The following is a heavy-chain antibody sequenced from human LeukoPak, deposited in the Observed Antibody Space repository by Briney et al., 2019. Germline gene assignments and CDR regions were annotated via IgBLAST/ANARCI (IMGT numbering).Heavy chain of an antibody. Sequence: ASVKVSCKASGYTFTSYYIHWVRQAPGQGLEWMGIINPSGGSTSYAQKFQGRVTISVDTSKNQFSLKLSSVTAADTAVYYCARQYYDILTGLLEWSSLAFDIWGQGTMVTVSS. CDR1: GYTFTSYY. CDR2: INPSGGST. CDR3: ARQYYDILTGLLEWSSLAFDI. V-gene: IGHV1-46*01. J-gene: IGHJ3*02. D-gene: IGHD3-9*01.